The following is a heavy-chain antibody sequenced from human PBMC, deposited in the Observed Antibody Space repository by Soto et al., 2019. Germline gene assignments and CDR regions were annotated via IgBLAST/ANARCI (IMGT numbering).Heavy chain of an antibody. D-gene: IGHD1-26*01. Sequence: KQSQTLSLTCAISGDSVSSNSAAWNWIRQSPSRGLEWLGRTYYRSKWYNDYAVSVKSRITINPDTSKNQFSLQLNSVTPEDMAVYYCARARGSVGAHWYFDLWGRGTLVTVSS. J-gene: IGHJ2*01. V-gene: IGHV6-1*01. CDR1: GDSVSSNSAA. CDR3: ARARGSVGAHWYFDL. CDR2: TYYRSKWYN.